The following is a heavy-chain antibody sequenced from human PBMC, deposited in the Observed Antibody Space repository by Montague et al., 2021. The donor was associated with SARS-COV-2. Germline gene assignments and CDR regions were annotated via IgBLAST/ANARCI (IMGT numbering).Heavy chain of an antibody. V-gene: IGHV2-5*02. D-gene: IGHD4-17*01. Sequence: VKPTQTPTLTCSFSGFSPRTSGVGVGWIRQPPGKALEWLAVIYWDDDTRYSPPLKSRLTITKDTSKNQVVLTMTNMDPVDTATYYCVHSYADYLFDYWGQGTLVSVSS. CDR3: VHSYADYLFDY. CDR1: GFSPRTSGVG. CDR2: IYWDDDT. J-gene: IGHJ4*02.